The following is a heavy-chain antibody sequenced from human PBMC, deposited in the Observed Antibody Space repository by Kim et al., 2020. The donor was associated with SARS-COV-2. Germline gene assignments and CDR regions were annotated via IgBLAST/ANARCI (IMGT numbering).Heavy chain of an antibody. V-gene: IGHV3-30*07. Sequence: DSVKGRFTISRDNSKNTLYLQMNSLRAEDTAVYYCARQADLGAYCYGMDVWGQGATVTVSS. J-gene: IGHJ6*02. CDR3: ARQADLGAYCYGMDV. D-gene: IGHD4-17*01.